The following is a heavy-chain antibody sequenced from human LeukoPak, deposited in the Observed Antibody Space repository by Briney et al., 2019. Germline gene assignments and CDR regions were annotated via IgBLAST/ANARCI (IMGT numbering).Heavy chain of an antibody. D-gene: IGHD6-19*01. J-gene: IGHJ5*02. CDR3: ARRSGWYPGWFDP. V-gene: IGHV4-59*08. Sequence: SETLSLTCTVSGGSISSYYWSWIRQPPGKGLEWIGYIYYSGSTNYNPSLKSRVTISVDTSKDQFSLKLSSATAADTAVYYCARRSGWYPGWFDPWGQGTLVTVSS. CDR2: IYYSGST. CDR1: GGSISSYY.